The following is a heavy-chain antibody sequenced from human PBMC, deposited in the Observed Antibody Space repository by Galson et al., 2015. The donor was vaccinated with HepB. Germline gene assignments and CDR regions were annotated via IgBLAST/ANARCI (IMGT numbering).Heavy chain of an antibody. D-gene: IGHD5-24*01. Sequence: PALVKPTQTLTLTCTSSGFSLSTSGMCVSWIRQPPGKALEWLALIDWDDDKQYSTSLKTRLTISKDTPKNQVVFTKTDMDPVDTATYYCARMRWLQFYSYFDYWGQGTLVTVSS. CDR1: GFSLSTSGMC. J-gene: IGHJ4*02. CDR2: IDWDDDK. V-gene: IGHV2-70*01. CDR3: ARMRWLQFYSYFDY.